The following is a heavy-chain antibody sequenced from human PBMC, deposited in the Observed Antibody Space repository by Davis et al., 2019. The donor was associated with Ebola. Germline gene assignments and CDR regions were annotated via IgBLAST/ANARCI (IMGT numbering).Heavy chain of an antibody. J-gene: IGHJ3*02. V-gene: IGHV4-34*01. CDR3: ARAYYRRAFDI. CDR1: GGSFSGYY. CDR2: INHSGST. D-gene: IGHD1-14*01. Sequence: PSETLSLTCAVYGGSFSGYYWSWIRQPPGKGLEWIGEINHSGSTNYNPTLKSRVTISVDTSKNQFSLKLSSVTAADTAVYYCARAYYRRAFDIWGQGTMVTVSS.